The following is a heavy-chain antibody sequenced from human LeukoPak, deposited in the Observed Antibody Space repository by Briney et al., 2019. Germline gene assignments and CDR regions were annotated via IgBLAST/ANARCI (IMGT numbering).Heavy chain of an antibody. CDR1: GYTFTNYD. Sequence: ASVKVSCKASGYTFTNYDINWVRQATGQGLEWMGWMNPSSGNTGYAQKFQGRVTITRNTSINTAYMGLSSLRSEDTAVYYCARPLMYYYGSETYFWFDPWGQGTLVTVSS. V-gene: IGHV1-8*03. J-gene: IGHJ5*02. D-gene: IGHD3-10*01. CDR3: ARPLMYYYGSETYFWFDP. CDR2: MNPSSGNT.